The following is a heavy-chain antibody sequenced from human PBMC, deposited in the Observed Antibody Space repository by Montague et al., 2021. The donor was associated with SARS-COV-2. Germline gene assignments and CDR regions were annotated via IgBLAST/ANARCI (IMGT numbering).Heavy chain of an antibody. CDR3: ARDFLRWLQFDPYFDY. V-gene: IGHV4-59*01. D-gene: IGHD5-24*01. J-gene: IGHJ4*02. Sequence: SETLSLTCTVSGGSISCYYWSWIRQPPGKGLEWIGYIYSSGSTNXNPSLKSRVTISVDTSKNQFSLKLSSVTAADTAVYYCARDFLRWLQFDPYFDYWGQGTLVTVSS. CDR1: GGSISCYY. CDR2: IYSSGST.